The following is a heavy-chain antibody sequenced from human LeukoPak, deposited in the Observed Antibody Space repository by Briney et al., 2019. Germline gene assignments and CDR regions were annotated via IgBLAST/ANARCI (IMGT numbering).Heavy chain of an antibody. Sequence: KSSETLSLTCAVSGGSISSGGYSWSWIRQPPGKGLEWIGYIYHSGSTYYNPSLKSRVTISVDRSKNQFSLKLSSVTAADTAVYYCARDYGSGSYSGAFDIWGQGTVVTVSS. CDR2: IYHSGST. J-gene: IGHJ3*02. CDR1: GGSISSGGYS. D-gene: IGHD3-10*01. V-gene: IGHV4-30-2*01. CDR3: ARDYGSGSYSGAFDI.